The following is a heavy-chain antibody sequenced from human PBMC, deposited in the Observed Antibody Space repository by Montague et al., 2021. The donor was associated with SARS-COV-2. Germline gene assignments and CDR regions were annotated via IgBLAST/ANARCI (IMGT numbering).Heavy chain of an antibody. CDR1: GDSITNTRYF. Sequence: SETLSLTCNVSGDSITNTRYFWGWIRQPPGKAPEWIGSIYHNGKTYYNPALERRALMSIDTSKNQFSLRLSSVIASDTAVYYCAVDVKYFFDNWGQGFLVSVSS. D-gene: IGHD5-12*01. CDR2: IYHNGKT. V-gene: IGHV4-39*01. CDR3: AVDVKYFFDN. J-gene: IGHJ4*02.